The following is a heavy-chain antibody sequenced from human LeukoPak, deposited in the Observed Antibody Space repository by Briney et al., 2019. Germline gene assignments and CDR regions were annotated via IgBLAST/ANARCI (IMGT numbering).Heavy chain of an antibody. V-gene: IGHV3-33*01. CDR2: LSYDGSDK. Sequence: GGSLRLSCAASGFTFHSYGMHWVRQAPGKGLEWVAVLSYDGSDKYYSDSVKGRLTISRDNSKNTLYLQMNSLRAEDTAVYYCAREGPRGNSQFDYWGQGTLVTVSS. CDR1: GFTFHSYG. CDR3: AREGPRGNSQFDY. D-gene: IGHD2/OR15-2a*01. J-gene: IGHJ4*02.